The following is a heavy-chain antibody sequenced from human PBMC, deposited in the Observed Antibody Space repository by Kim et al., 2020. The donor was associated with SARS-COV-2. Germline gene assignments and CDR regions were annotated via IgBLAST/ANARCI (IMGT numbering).Heavy chain of an antibody. V-gene: IGHV3-21*01. CDR3: ARGVVATIKWGKDAFDI. CDR2: ISSSSSYI. D-gene: IGHD5-12*01. Sequence: GGSLRLSCAASGFTFSSYSMNWVRQAPGKGLEWVSSISSSSSYIYYADSVKGRFTISRDNAKNSLYLQMNSLRAEDTAVYYCARGVVATIKWGKDAFDIWGQGTMVTVSS. CDR1: GFTFSSYS. J-gene: IGHJ3*02.